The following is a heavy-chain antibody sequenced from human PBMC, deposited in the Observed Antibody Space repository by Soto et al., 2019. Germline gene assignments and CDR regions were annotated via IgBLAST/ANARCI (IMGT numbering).Heavy chain of an antibody. V-gene: IGHV3-13*01. D-gene: IGHD3-10*01. CDR3: ARAPTKLLWFGESREIYYYYYYGMDV. J-gene: IGHJ6*02. CDR1: GFTFSRHA. CDR2: IGTAGDT. Sequence: PGGSLRLSCAASGFTFSRHAMIWVRQVPGKGLEWVSAIGTAGDTYYPGSVKGRFTISRENAKNSLYLQMNSLRAGDTAVYYCARAPTKLLWFGESREIYYYYYYGMDVWGQGTTVTVSS.